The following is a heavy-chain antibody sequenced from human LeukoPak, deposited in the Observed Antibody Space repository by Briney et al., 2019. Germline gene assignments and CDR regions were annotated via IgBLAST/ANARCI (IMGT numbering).Heavy chain of an antibody. Sequence: PSETLSLTCTVSGFSISGYYWSWIRQPPGKGLEWIGYISYSGSTNYNPSLKSRVTISVDTSKNQFSLKLSSVTAADTAVYYCARDRVTGTPTGADYWGQGTLVSVSS. CDR1: GFSISGYY. J-gene: IGHJ4*02. CDR2: ISYSGST. D-gene: IGHD1-7*01. CDR3: ARDRVTGTPTGADY. V-gene: IGHV4-59*01.